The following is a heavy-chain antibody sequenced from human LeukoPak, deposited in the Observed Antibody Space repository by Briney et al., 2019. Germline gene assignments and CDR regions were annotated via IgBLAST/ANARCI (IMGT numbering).Heavy chain of an antibody. CDR1: GFTVSSNS. V-gene: IGHV3-53*01. Sequence: PGGSLRLSCTVSGFTVSSNSMSWVRQAPGKGLEWVSFIYSDNTHYSDSVKGRFTISRDNSKNTLYLQMNSLRAEDTAVYYCAKGLPQTFDYWGQGTLVTVSS. CDR3: AKGLPQTFDY. CDR2: IYSDNT. J-gene: IGHJ4*02.